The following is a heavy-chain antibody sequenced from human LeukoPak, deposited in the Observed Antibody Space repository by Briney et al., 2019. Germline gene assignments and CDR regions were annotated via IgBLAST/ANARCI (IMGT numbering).Heavy chain of an antibody. J-gene: IGHJ5*02. V-gene: IGHV4-59*08. CDR2: IYYSGST. D-gene: IGHD3-3*01. CDR1: GGSISSYY. CDR3: ARQYDFWSGYLGLSP. Sequence: SETLSLTCTVSGGSISSYYWSWIRQPPGKGLEWIGYIYYSGSTNYNPSLKSRVTISVDTSKNQFSLKLSSVTAAGTAVYYCARQYDFWSGYLGLSPWGQETLVTVSS.